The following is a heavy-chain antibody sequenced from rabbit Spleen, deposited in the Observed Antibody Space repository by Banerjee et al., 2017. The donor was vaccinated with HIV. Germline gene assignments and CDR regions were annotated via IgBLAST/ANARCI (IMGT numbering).Heavy chain of an antibody. CDR3: ARDTSSSFSSYGMDL. CDR2: INAVTGKA. CDR1: GFSFSYGYV. J-gene: IGHJ6*01. Sequence: QEQLVESGGGLVKPEGSLTLTCTASGFSFSYGYVMCWVRQAPGKGLEWIGCINAVTGKAVYASWAKGRFTFSKTSSTTVTLQMTSLTVADTATYFCARDTSSSFSSYGMDLWGPGTLVTVS. V-gene: IGHV1S45*01. D-gene: IGHD1-1*01.